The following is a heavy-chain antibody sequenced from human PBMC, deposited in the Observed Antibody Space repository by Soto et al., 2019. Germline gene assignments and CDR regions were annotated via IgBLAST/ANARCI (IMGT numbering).Heavy chain of an antibody. CDR3: TRHPTYYDFWGGDYPGGGDYYSYYGMQV. V-gene: IGHV3-73*02. J-gene: IGHJ6*02. CDR1: GFTFSGSA. Sequence: EVQLVESGGGLVQPGGSLKLSCAASGFTFSGSAMHWVRQASGKGLEWVGRIRSKANSYATAYAASLKGRFTISRDVSKQTAYPQKSSLKLEETSVYYGTRHPTYYDFWGGDYPGGGDYYSYYGMQVWCQGTTVTVSS. CDR2: IRSKANSYAT. D-gene: IGHD3-3*01.